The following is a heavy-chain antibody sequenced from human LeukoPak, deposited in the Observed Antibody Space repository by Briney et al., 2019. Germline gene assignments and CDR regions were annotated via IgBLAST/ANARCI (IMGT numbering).Heavy chain of an antibody. J-gene: IGHJ4*02. CDR1: GGSFSGYY. CDR2: INHSGST. V-gene: IGHV4-34*01. D-gene: IGHD3-22*01. Sequence: SETLSLTCAVYGGSFSGYYWSWIRQPPGKGLEWIGEINHSGSTNYNPSLKSRVTISVDASKNQFSLKLSSVTAADTAVYYCARGRRIWKDSRNYFDYWGQGTLVTVSS. CDR3: ARGRRIWKDSRNYFDY.